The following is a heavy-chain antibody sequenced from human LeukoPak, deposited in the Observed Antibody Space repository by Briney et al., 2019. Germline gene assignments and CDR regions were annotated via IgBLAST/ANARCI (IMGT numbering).Heavy chain of an antibody. V-gene: IGHV3-7*03. CDR3: ARSIPYGTTWYGRSDY. D-gene: IGHD6-13*01. CDR1: GFPFSSYS. J-gene: IGHJ4*02. Sequence: HPGGSLRLSYAASGFPFSSYSMTWVRQAPGKGLEWVANIKPDGTTKFYVDSVKGRFTISRDNALNSLYLQMNSLRAEDTAIYYCARSIPYGTTWYGRSDYWGQGTLVTVSS. CDR2: IKPDGTTK.